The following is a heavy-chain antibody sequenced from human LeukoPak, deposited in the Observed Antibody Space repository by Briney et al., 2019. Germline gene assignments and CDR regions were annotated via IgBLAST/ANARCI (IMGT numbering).Heavy chain of an antibody. V-gene: IGHV4-34*01. Sequence: ASETLSLTCTVSGGSISSYYWSWIRQPPGKGLEWIGEINHSGSTNYNPSLKSRVTISVDTSKNQFSLKLSSVTAADTAVYYCARGPRRYCSSTSCSANWFDPWGQGTLVTVSS. CDR3: ARGPRRYCSSTSCSANWFDP. CDR1: GGSISSYY. CDR2: INHSGST. J-gene: IGHJ5*02. D-gene: IGHD2-2*01.